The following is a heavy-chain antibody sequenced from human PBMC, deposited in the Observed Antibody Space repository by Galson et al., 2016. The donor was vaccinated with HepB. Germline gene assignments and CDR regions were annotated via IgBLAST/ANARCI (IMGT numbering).Heavy chain of an antibody. CDR2: IIPTFRTP. V-gene: IGHV1-69*13. Sequence: SVKVSCKASGGSFSTYGISWVRQAPGQGLEWMGGIIPTFRTPNYAQKLQGRVTITADESTSTVYMELSRLTSEDTAVYYCARPKRDYSLYAMDVWGQGTTVTVSS. CDR3: ARPKRDYSLYAMDV. D-gene: IGHD3-16*01. J-gene: IGHJ6*02. CDR1: GGSFSTYG.